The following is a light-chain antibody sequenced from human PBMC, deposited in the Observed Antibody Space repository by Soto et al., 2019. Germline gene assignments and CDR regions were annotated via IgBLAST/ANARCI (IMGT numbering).Light chain of an antibody. CDR2: SND. J-gene: IGLJ1*01. Sequence: QSVLTQPPSASGTPGQRVTISCSGSSSNIGSNSVNWYQQLPGTAPKLLIYSNDRRPSGVSDRFSGSKSGTSASLAISGLQSEDEADYYCAAWDDSMNRYVFGTGTKLTVL. CDR3: AAWDDSMNRYV. V-gene: IGLV1-44*01. CDR1: SSNIGSNS.